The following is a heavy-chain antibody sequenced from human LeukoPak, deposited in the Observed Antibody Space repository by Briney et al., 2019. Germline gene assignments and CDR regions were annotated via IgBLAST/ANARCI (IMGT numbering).Heavy chain of an antibody. CDR2: ISGSGGST. V-gene: IGHV3-23*01. CDR1: GFTFSSYA. D-gene: IGHD6-13*01. Sequence: GGSLRLSCAASGFTFSSYAMSWVRQAPGKGLEWVSAISGSGGSTYYADSVKGRFTISRDNSKNTLYPQMNSLRAEDTAVYYCAKCQQLLIDYFDYWGQGTLVTVSS. CDR3: AKCQQLLIDYFDY. J-gene: IGHJ4*02.